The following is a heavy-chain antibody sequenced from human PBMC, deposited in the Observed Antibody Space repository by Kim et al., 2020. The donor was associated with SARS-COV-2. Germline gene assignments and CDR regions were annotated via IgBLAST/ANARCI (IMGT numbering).Heavy chain of an antibody. J-gene: IGHJ1*01. D-gene: IGHD6-19*01. Sequence: SETLSLTCAVYGGSFNGYYWSWIRQPPGKGLEWIGEIDHSGSTHHNPSLKSRVSISVDTSKNQFSLKMSSVTAADTGVYYCARGPKPSGHSDCWGQGILV. CDR2: IDHSGST. V-gene: IGHV4-34*01. CDR1: GGSFNGYY. CDR3: ARGPKPSGHSDC.